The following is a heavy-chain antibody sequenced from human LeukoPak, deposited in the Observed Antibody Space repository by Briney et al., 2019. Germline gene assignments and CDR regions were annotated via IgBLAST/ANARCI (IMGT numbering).Heavy chain of an antibody. Sequence: GESLRLSCAASGFIFSDYDMTWIRQAPGKGLEWVSSISGSGGSTYYADSVGGRFTMSRDNSKKTLYLQMDSLRAEDTAVYYCAKDRLSSGYLSSLDFWAQGTLVTVSS. CDR1: GFIFSDYD. CDR3: AKDRLSSGYLSSLDF. J-gene: IGHJ4*02. CDR2: ISGSGGST. V-gene: IGHV3-23*01. D-gene: IGHD3-22*01.